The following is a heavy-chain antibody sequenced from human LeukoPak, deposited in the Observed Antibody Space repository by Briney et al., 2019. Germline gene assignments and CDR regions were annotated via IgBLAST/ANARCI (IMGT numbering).Heavy chain of an antibody. Sequence: PGGSLRLSCAASGFTFSSYNMNWVRQAPGKGLEWVSSISSSGSYIYYADSVKGRFTISRDNARNSLYLQINSLRGEDTAVYYCARGPPFDYWGQGTLVTVSS. V-gene: IGHV3-21*06. CDR2: ISSSGSYI. CDR3: ARGPPFDY. CDR1: GFTFSSYN. J-gene: IGHJ4*02.